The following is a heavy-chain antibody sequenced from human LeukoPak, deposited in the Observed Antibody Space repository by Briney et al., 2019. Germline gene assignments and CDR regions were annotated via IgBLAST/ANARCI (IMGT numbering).Heavy chain of an antibody. CDR1: GFPFTVYP. CDR3: ARSVSGVWLFDY. Sequence: PGGSLRLSCAASGFPFTVYPTHWVRQAPGKELEWVSVSSSDETYKFYADSVRGRFTISRDNSKNRLYLQMSDLRAEDTAVYFCARSVSGVWLFDYWGRGTLVTVSS. V-gene: IGHV3-30-3*01. D-gene: IGHD5/OR15-5a*01. CDR2: SSSDETYK. J-gene: IGHJ4*02.